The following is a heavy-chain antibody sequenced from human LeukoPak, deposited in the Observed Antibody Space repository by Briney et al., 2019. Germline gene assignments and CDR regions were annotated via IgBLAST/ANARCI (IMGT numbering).Heavy chain of an antibody. CDR3: ARVQTPTANFDY. D-gene: IGHD2-2*01. Sequence: PGGSVRLSCAASGFTFSSYWMHWVRQAPGKGLVWVSRINSDGSSTSYADSVKGRFTISRDNAKNTLYLQMNSLRAEDTAVYYCARVQTPTANFDYWGQGTLVTVSS. V-gene: IGHV3-74*01. CDR2: INSDGSST. CDR1: GFTFSSYW. J-gene: IGHJ4*02.